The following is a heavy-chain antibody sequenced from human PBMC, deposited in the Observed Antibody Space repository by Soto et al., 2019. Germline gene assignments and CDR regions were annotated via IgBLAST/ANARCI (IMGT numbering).Heavy chain of an antibody. CDR2: IYPGDSDT. Sequence: ESLKIAFKGSGYSFTSYWIGWVRQIPGKGLEWMGIIYPGDSDTRYSPSFQGQVTISADKTISTAYLQWSSLKASDTAMYYCARPGRMGQQLPRVWGQGTTVTVSS. CDR1: GYSFTSYW. J-gene: IGHJ6*02. V-gene: IGHV5-51*01. CDR3: ARPGRMGQQLPRV. D-gene: IGHD6-13*01.